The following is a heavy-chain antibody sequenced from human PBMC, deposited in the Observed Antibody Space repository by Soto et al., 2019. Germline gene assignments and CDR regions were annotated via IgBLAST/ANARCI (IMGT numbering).Heavy chain of an antibody. Sequence: GASVKVSCKASGGTFSSYTISWARQAPGQGLEWMGRIIPILGIANYAQKFQGRVTITADKSTSTAYMELSSLRSEDTAVYYCARDLLDVVIATPIFDYWGQGTLVTVSS. CDR3: ARDLLDVVIATPIFDY. CDR1: GGTFSSYT. V-gene: IGHV1-69*04. D-gene: IGHD2-21*01. J-gene: IGHJ4*02. CDR2: IIPILGIA.